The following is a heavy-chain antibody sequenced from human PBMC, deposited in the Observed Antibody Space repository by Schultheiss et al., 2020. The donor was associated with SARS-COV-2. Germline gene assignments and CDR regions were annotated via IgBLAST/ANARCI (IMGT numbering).Heavy chain of an antibody. D-gene: IGHD3-22*01. CDR3: ARGYYDSSGYYPIDY. V-gene: IGHV4-39*07. CDR1: GGSISSSSYY. Sequence: SETLSLTCTVSGGSISSSSYYWGWIRQPPGKGLEWIGRIYTSGSTNYNPSLKSRVTISVDTSKNQFSLKLSSVTAADTAVYYCARGYYDSSGYYPIDYWGQGTLVTVSS. J-gene: IGHJ4*02. CDR2: IYTSGST.